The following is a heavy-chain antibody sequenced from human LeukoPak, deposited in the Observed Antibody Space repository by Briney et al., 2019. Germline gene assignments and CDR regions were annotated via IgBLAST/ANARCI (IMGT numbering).Heavy chain of an antibody. Sequence: GRSLRLSCAASGFTFRSYWMSWVRQAPGKGLEWVANIGRDGRETKYVDSVKGRFSISRDNTKNSLYLQINSLRAEDTAVYYCARQYSGSLLFFDYWAQGILVTVSS. J-gene: IGHJ4*02. CDR2: IGRDGRET. CDR3: ARQYSGSLLFFDY. V-gene: IGHV3-7*01. D-gene: IGHD1-26*01. CDR1: GFTFRSYW.